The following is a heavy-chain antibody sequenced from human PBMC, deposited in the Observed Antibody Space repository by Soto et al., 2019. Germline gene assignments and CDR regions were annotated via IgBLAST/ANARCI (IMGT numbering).Heavy chain of an antibody. J-gene: IGHJ4*02. D-gene: IGHD6-19*01. CDR2: IIPIFGTA. CDR1: GGTFSIYA. CDR3: VVDHIAVASTFDY. Sequence: QVHLVQSGAEVKKPGSSVKVSCKASGGTFSIYAISWVRQAPGQGLEWMVGIIPIFGTATYAQKFEGRVTITAVEFMSTACMELSGLFAEDTAVYYWVVDHIAVASTFDYWIQGPMVTVSS. V-gene: IGHV1-69*01.